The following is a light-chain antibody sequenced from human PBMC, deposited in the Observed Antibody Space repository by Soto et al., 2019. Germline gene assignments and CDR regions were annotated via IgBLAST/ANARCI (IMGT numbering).Light chain of an antibody. CDR2: DVN. CDR1: SSYVGSSNG. Sequence: QSVLPQSPSVSGSPGQSVAISCTGTSSYVGSSNGVSWYQQPPGTAPKLMIYDVNNRPSGDPDRFSGSKSGNTASLTISWLQAEDEADYYCSSYTSSNTYGFGTGTKVTVL. CDR3: SSYTSSNTYG. V-gene: IGLV2-18*02. J-gene: IGLJ1*01.